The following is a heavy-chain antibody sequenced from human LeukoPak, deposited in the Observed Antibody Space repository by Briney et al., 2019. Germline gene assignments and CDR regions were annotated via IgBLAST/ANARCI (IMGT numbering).Heavy chain of an antibody. CDR3: AKSPYVGDHGGPSA. V-gene: IGHV3-23*01. CDR2: ISGGGGNT. J-gene: IGHJ5*02. CDR1: GFTFSTYA. D-gene: IGHD4-23*01. Sequence: PGGSLRLSCAGSGFTFSTYAMSWVRQAPGKGPEWVSAISGGGGNTYYAASVKGRFTISRDDSKNTMLLQMNSLRAEDTAVYYCAKSPYVGDHGGPSAWGQGTLVIVSS.